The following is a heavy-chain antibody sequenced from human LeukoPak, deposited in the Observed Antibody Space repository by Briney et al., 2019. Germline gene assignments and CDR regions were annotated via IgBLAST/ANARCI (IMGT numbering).Heavy chain of an antibody. J-gene: IGHJ5*02. D-gene: IGHD1-1*01. Sequence: SQTLSLTCAVSGGSISSGDYYWSWLRQPPGKGLEWIGYIYYSGSTYYNPSLKSRVTISVDTSKNQFSLKLSSVTAADTAVYYCARDRGTGTRFDPWGQGTLVTVSS. CDR3: ARDRGTGTRFDP. V-gene: IGHV4-30-4*08. CDR1: GGSISSGDYY. CDR2: IYYSGST.